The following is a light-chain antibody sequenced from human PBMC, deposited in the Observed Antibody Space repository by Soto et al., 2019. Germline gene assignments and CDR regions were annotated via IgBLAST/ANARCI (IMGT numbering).Light chain of an antibody. CDR1: SSGVGGYGG. Sequence: QCVLTQPRSVSGSPGQTVAIPCTPTSSGVGGYGGVSWYQEQPGKAPKLMGCDVSKRPSGVPDRFSGSKSGNTASLTISGLQAEDEADYYCCSYAGSYSYVFGTGTKGTVL. CDR3: CSYAGSYSYV. CDR2: DVS. J-gene: IGLJ1*01. V-gene: IGLV2-11*01.